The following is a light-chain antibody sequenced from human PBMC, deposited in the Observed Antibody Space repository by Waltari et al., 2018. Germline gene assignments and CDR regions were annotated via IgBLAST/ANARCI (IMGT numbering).Light chain of an antibody. Sequence: SSELTQDPTVSVALGQTVTITCPGDGPRVPYASWFQQRPGPAPPLVIYGKDNRPPGIPDRFSGSSSGNTASLTITGAQAEDEAYYYCSSRDSSGNQPVIFGGGTKLAVL. CDR2: GKD. CDR1: GPRVPY. J-gene: IGLJ2*01. V-gene: IGLV3-19*01. CDR3: SSRDSSGNQPVI.